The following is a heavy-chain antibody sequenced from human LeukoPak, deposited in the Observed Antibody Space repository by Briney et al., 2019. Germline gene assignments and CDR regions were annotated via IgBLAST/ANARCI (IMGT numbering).Heavy chain of an antibody. J-gene: IGHJ4*02. CDR2: IFSGGST. CDR1: GLTVSSNY. D-gene: IGHD4-23*01. V-gene: IGHV3-53*01. Sequence: GGSLRLSCAAAGLTVSSNYMSWVRQAPGKGLEWVSVIFSGGSTYYADSVKGRFTISRDNSKNTLYLQMNSLRAEDTAVYYCARGGGNSEFDNWGQGTLVTVSS. CDR3: ARGGGNSEFDN.